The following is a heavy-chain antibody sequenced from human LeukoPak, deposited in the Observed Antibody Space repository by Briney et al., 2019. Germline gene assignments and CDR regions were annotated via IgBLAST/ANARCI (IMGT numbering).Heavy chain of an antibody. D-gene: IGHD1-26*01. V-gene: IGHV3-30*03. CDR2: ISYDGSNK. CDR1: GFTFSSHG. J-gene: IGHJ6*02. CDR3: ATYSVDV. Sequence: EGSLRLSCAATGFTFSSHGMHWDRQAPGKGLGWVAVISYDGSNKYYADSVKGRFTISRDNAKNSLYLQMNSLRAEDTAVYYCATYSVDVWGQGTTVTVSS.